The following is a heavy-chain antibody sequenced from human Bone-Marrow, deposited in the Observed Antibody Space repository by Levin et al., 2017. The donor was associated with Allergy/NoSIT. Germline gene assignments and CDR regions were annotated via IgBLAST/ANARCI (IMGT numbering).Heavy chain of an antibody. J-gene: IGHJ4*02. V-gene: IGHV3-21*01. CDR3: ARITGWGTVSPERRDS. D-gene: IGHD2-8*02. Sequence: GGSLRLSCAASGFTFSSYSMNWVRQAPGKGLEWVSFISSSSGYIYYADSVKGRFTISRDNAKSSLYLQMNSLTAEDSAVYYCARITGWGTVSPERRDSWGQGVLVTVSS. CDR1: GFTFSSYS. CDR2: ISSSSGYI.